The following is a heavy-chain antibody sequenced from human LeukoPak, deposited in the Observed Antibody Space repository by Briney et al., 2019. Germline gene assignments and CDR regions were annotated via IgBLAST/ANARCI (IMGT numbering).Heavy chain of an antibody. CDR2: IIPIFGTA. CDR1: GGTFSSYV. V-gene: IGHV1-69*06. J-gene: IGHJ4*02. CDR3: ARSSIIAAAGPYYFDY. Sequence: SVKVSCKASGGTFSSYVINWVRQAPGQGLEWMGGIIPIFGTANYAQKFQGRVTITADKSTSTAYMELSSLRSEDTAVYYCARSSIIAAAGPYYFDYWGQGTLVTVSS. D-gene: IGHD6-13*01.